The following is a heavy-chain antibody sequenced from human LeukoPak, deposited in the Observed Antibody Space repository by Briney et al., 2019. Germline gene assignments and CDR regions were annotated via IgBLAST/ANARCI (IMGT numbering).Heavy chain of an antibody. CDR2: TNYRSKWFN. Sequence: SQALSLTCAFSGDSVSTSGAAAWYGLRPSPSRGLEWLGKTNYRSKWFNLHAVSVKSRITLDADTSKNQLSLQLNSMTPEDTAVYYCARGTRYVFDYWGQGILVTVSS. V-gene: IGHV6-1*01. J-gene: IGHJ4*02. CDR1: GDSVSTSGAA. CDR3: ARGTRYVFDY. D-gene: IGHD2-2*01.